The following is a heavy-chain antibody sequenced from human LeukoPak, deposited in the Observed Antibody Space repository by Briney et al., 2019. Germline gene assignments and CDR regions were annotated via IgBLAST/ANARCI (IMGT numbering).Heavy chain of an antibody. D-gene: IGHD4-17*01. V-gene: IGHV3-23*01. J-gene: IGHJ4*02. CDR1: GFTFNSYA. Sequence: GGSLRLSCAASGFTFNSYAMSWVRQAPGKGLEWVSAISSSGGSTYYADSVKGRFTVSRGNSKNTLYLQMNSLRAEDTAVYYCATGLYGDFSNWGQGTLVTVSS. CDR2: ISSSGGST. CDR3: ATGLYGDFSN.